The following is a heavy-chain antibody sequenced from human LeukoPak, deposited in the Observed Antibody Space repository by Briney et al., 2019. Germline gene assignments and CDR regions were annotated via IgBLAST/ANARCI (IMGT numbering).Heavy chain of an antibody. Sequence: SETLSLTCTVSGYSINSGYYWAWIRPPPGKGLEWIGSIYNSGNTYYNPSLKRPVTMSVDTSKNQFSLKLTSVTAADAAVYYCARDADSIHYFDYWGQGTLVTVSS. D-gene: IGHD3-22*01. V-gene: IGHV4-38-2*02. CDR1: GYSINSGYY. CDR2: IYNSGNT. J-gene: IGHJ4*02. CDR3: ARDADSIHYFDY.